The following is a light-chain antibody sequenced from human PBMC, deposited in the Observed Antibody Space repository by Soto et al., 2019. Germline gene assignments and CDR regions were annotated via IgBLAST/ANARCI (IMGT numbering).Light chain of an antibody. J-gene: IGKJ5*01. V-gene: IGKV2-28*01. CDR1: QSLLHSNGYNY. CDR3: MQALQTPGLT. Sequence: DIVMTQSPLSLPVTPGEPASISCRSSQSLLHSNGYNYLDWYLQKPGQSPQLLIYLGSNRASGGPDRFSGSGSGTDFTLKISRVEAEDVGVYYCMQALQTPGLTFGQGTRLEIK. CDR2: LGS.